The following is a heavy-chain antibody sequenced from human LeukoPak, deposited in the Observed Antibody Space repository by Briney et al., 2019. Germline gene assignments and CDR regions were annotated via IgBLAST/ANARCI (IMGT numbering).Heavy chain of an antibody. D-gene: IGHD6-19*01. CDR3: AMQWLVRGGYYFDY. J-gene: IGHJ4*02. Sequence: GGSLRLSCAASGFTFSNYGMNWVRQAPGKGLEWVSGISDSGGSTNYADSVKGRFTISRDNSKNTLYLRMDSLRGEDTAVYYCAMQWLVRGGYYFDYWGQGALVTVSP. CDR1: GFTFSNYG. V-gene: IGHV3-23*01. CDR2: ISDSGGST.